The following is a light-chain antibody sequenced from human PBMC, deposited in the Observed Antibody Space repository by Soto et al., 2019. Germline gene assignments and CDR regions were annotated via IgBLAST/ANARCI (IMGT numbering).Light chain of an antibody. V-gene: IGKV1-5*03. CDR3: QQYSTYPYT. Sequence: DIQMTQSPSTLSASVGDRVTIACRASQSISSWLAWYQQKPGKAPKLLIYKASNLESGVPSRFSGRRSGTEFMLTISRLEPDDFAAYSCQQYSTYPYTFGQGTKLEIK. J-gene: IGKJ2*01. CDR1: QSISSW. CDR2: KAS.